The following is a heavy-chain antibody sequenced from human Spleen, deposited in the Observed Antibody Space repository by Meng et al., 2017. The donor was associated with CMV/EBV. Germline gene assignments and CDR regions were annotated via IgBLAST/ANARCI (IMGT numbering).Heavy chain of an antibody. CDR3: ARGYSSGWYGGD. CDR1: GFSFSNYG. V-gene: IGHV3-30*19. CDR2: IWYDGSNK. J-gene: IGHJ4*02. Sequence: CETSGFSFSNYGMHWVRQAPGKGLEWVALIWYDGSNKYYADSVKGRFTISRDNSKNTLYLQMNSLRAEDTAVYYCARGYSSGWYGGDWGQGTLVTVSS. D-gene: IGHD6-19*01.